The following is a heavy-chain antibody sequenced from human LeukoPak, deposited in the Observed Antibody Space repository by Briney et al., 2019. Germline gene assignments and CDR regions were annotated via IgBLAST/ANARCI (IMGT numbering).Heavy chain of an antibody. CDR1: GYTFTSYG. CDR3: ARITCSGGSCYSIPNY. CDR2: ISAYNGNT. J-gene: IGHJ4*02. Sequence: ASVKVSCKASGYTFTSYGISWVRQAPGQGLEWMGWISAYNGNTNYAQKVQGRVNMTTATSTSKAYMELRRLRSDDTDVYYCARITCSGGSCYSIPNYWGQGTLVTVSS. D-gene: IGHD2-15*01. V-gene: IGHV1-18*01.